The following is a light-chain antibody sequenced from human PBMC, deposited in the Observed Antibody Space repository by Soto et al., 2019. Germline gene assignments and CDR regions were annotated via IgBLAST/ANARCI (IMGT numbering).Light chain of an antibody. V-gene: IGKV1-5*03. Sequence: DIQMTQSPSTLSASVGDRVTITCRASQSISSWLAWYQQKPGKAPKLLIYKASSIESGVPSRFSGSGSGTEFTLTISSLPPDDLATYYCQQYNSYARTFGQGTKVEIK. CDR1: QSISSW. CDR2: KAS. CDR3: QQYNSYART. J-gene: IGKJ1*01.